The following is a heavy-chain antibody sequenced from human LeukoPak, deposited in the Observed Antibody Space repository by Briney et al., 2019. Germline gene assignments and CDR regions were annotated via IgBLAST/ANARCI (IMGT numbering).Heavy chain of an antibody. CDR1: GFTFDDYA. J-gene: IGHJ4*02. CDR3: ASTYDILTGSDY. D-gene: IGHD3-9*01. Sequence: GGSLRLSCAAPGFTFDDYAMHWVRQAPGKGLEWVSGISWNSGSIGYADSVKGRFTISRDNAKNSLYLQMNSLRAEDTAVYYCASTYDILTGSDYWGQGTLVTVSS. V-gene: IGHV3-9*01. CDR2: ISWNSGSI.